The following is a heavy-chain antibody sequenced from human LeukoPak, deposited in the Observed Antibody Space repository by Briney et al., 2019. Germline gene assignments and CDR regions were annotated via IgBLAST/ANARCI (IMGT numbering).Heavy chain of an antibody. Sequence: GGSLRLSCAASGFTFSSYAMSWVRQAPGKGLEWVSAISGSGGSTYYADSVKGRFTISRDNSKNTLYLQMNSLRAEDTAVYYCAKGVTMIVVVPLDAFDIWGQGTMVTVSS. CDR2: ISGSGGST. D-gene: IGHD3-22*01. J-gene: IGHJ3*02. V-gene: IGHV3-23*01. CDR3: AKGVTMIVVVPLDAFDI. CDR1: GFTFSSYA.